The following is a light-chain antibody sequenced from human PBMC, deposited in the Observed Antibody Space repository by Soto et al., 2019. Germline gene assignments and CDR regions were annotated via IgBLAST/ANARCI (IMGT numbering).Light chain of an antibody. CDR1: STDVGDYKY. CDR3: TSYTRDTTYV. V-gene: IGLV2-14*01. J-gene: IGLJ1*01. CDR2: EVN. Sequence: QSALTQPASVSGSPGQSITISCTGTSTDVGDYKYVSWYQQHPGKVPKLIIYEVNNRPSGVSNRFSGSKSGDTASLNISGLQAEDEADYYCTSYTRDTTYVFGTGTKLTVL.